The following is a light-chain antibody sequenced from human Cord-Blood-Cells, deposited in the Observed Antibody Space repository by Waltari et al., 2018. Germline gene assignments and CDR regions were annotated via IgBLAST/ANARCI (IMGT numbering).Light chain of an antibody. J-gene: IGKJ5*01. CDR1: QSLLHSNGYNY. Sequence: DIVMTQSPLSLPVTPGEPASISCRSSQSLLHSNGYNYLGWYLQKRGQSPQLLIYLGSNRASGVTDRFSCSGSGTDFALKSSRVEAEDCGVYYCMQALQTPITFGQGTRLEIK. CDR2: LGS. V-gene: IGKV2-28*01. CDR3: MQALQTPIT.